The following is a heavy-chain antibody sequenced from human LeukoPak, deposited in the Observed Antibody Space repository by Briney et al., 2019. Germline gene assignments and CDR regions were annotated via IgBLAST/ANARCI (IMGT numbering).Heavy chain of an antibody. J-gene: IGHJ4*02. CDR3: ANTERAVVGTVN. CDR2: ISRRGSTI. D-gene: IGHD2-21*02. CDR1: GFTFSSYE. Sequence: PVGSLRLSCAPSGFTFSSYEMNCVRQAPVGGLEWGSYISRRGSTIYYADAVTGRFTIARDNQKKPLYLQMNSLRAEDTGVYYCANTERAVVGTVNWGQGTLVTVSS. V-gene: IGHV3-48*03.